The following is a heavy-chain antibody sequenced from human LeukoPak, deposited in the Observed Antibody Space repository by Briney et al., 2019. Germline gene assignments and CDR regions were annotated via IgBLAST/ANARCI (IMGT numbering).Heavy chain of an antibody. CDR3: ARHDPLITMIIGERAFDM. CDR1: GGSITSSY. V-gene: IGHV4-59*08. CDR2: INYSGST. D-gene: IGHD3-22*01. Sequence: SETLSLTCTVSGGSITSSYWSWIRQPPGKGLEWIGYINYSGSTNYNPSLKNRVTISVDTPRNQSSLRLSSVTAADTAVYYCARHDPLITMIIGERAFDMWGQGTMVTVPS. J-gene: IGHJ3*02.